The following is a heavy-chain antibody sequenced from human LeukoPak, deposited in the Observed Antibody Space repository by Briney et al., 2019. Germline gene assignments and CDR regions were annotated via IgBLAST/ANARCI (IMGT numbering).Heavy chain of an antibody. D-gene: IGHD3-10*01. CDR2: ISGSGGST. J-gene: IGHJ4*02. Sequence: GGSLRLSCAASGFTFSSYAMSWVRQAPGKGLEWVSAISGSGGSTYYADSVKGRFTISRDNSKNTLYLHMNSLRAEDTAVYYCAKTPGITPARFDYWGQGTLVTVSS. V-gene: IGHV3-23*01. CDR1: GFTFSSYA. CDR3: AKTPGITPARFDY.